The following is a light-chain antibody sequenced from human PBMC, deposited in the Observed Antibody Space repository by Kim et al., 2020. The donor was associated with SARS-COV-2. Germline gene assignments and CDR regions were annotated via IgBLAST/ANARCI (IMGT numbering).Light chain of an antibody. V-gene: IGLV1-40*01. CDR1: SSNIGAGYD. CDR2: GNS. Sequence: VTISCPGGSSNIGAGYDVHWYQQLPGTAPKLLIYGNSNRPSGVPDRFSGSKSGTSASLAITGLQAEDEADYYCQSYDSSLSGSGVVFGGGTKLTVL. J-gene: IGLJ2*01. CDR3: QSYDSSLSGSGVV.